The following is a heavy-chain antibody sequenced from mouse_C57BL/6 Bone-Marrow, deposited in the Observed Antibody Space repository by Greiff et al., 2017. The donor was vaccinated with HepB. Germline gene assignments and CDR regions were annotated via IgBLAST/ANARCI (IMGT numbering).Heavy chain of an antibody. V-gene: IGHV1-81*01. CDR3: AREGYWFAY. J-gene: IGHJ3*01. CDR1: GYTFTSYG. Sequence: QVQLQESGAELARPGASVKLSCKASGYTFTSYGISWVKQRTGQGLEWIGEIYPRSGNTYYNEKFKGKATLTADKSSSTAYMELRSLTSEDSAVYFCAREGYWFAYWGQGTLVTVSA. CDR2: IYPRSGNT.